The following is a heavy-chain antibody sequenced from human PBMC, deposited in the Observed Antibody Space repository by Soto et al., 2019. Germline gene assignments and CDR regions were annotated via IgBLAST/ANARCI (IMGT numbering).Heavy chain of an antibody. CDR2: IYYSGST. CDR3: ARRWGRTFDY. V-gene: IGHV4-59*08. CDR1: GGSFSGYY. J-gene: IGHJ4*02. D-gene: IGHD7-27*01. Sequence: AETLSLTCAVYGGSFSGYYWSWIRQPPGKGLEWIGYIYYSGSTNYNPSLKSRVTISVDTSKNQFSLKLSSVTAADTAVYYCARRWGRTFDYWGQGTLVTVSS.